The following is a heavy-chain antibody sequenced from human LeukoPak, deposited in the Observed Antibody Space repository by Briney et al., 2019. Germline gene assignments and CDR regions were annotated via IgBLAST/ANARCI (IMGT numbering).Heavy chain of an antibody. CDR3: AGKTYYDFWSGSDAFDI. Sequence: ASVKVSCKASGYTFTSYDINWVRQATGQGLEWMGWMNPNSGNTGYAQKFQGRVTMTGNTSISTAYMELSSLRSEDTAVYYCAGKTYYDFWSGSDAFDIWGQGTMVTVSS. V-gene: IGHV1-8*01. CDR1: GYTFTSYD. J-gene: IGHJ3*02. D-gene: IGHD3-3*01. CDR2: MNPNSGNT.